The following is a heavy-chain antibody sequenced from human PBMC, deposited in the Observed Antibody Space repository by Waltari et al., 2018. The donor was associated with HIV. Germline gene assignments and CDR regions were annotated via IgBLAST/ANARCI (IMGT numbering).Heavy chain of an antibody. Sequence: EVILVESGGGLVRPGGSLRLSCAASGFRFTDYNMNWVRQGPGKGLEWVASIGSRQNFIQYADSVKGRLTVSRDNARNSLYLQMNSLTAEDTAVYYCARGPPSGWSWFDPWGQGTLVTVSS. CDR3: ARGPPSGWSWFDP. V-gene: IGHV3-21*01. CDR1: GFRFTDYN. J-gene: IGHJ5*02. CDR2: IGSRQNFI. D-gene: IGHD6-19*01.